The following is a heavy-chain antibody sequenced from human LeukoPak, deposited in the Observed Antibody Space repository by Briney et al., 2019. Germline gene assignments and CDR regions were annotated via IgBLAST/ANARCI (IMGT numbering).Heavy chain of an antibody. CDR1: GFTFSDYS. D-gene: IGHD3-9*01. V-gene: IGHV3-11*01. CDR3: AKGSDYDILTGRDDAFDI. Sequence: GGSLRLSCAASGFTFSDYSMRWIRQAPGKGLEWVSSISRSGSTKYYADSVKGRFTISRDNAKNSLFLQMNSLRAEDTAVYYCAKGSDYDILTGRDDAFDIWGQGTMVTVSS. CDR2: ISRSGSTK. J-gene: IGHJ3*02.